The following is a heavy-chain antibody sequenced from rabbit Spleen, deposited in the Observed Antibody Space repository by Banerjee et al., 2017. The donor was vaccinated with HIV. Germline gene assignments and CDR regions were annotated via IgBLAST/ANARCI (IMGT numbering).Heavy chain of an antibody. CDR3: ARDGAGSSYFNL. V-gene: IGHV1S40*01. CDR2: IDPVFGIT. CDR1: GFTISSTYW. D-gene: IGHD8-1*01. J-gene: IGHJ4*01. Sequence: QSLEESGGDLVKPGASLTLTCKASGFTISSTYWICWVRQAPGKGLEWIGYIDPVFGITYYANWVNGRFTISSHNAQNTLYLQLNSLTAADTATYFCARDGAGSSYFNLWGPGTLVTVS.